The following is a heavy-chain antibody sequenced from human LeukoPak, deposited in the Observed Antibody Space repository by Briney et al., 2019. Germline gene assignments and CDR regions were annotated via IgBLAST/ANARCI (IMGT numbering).Heavy chain of an antibody. D-gene: IGHD1-26*01. CDR3: ARDQVGALDY. Sequence: GRSLRLSCAASGFTFSSYVMHWVRQAPGKGLEWVAVISYDGSNKYYADSVKGRFTISRDNSKNTLYLQMNSLRAEDTAVYYCARDQVGALDYWGQGTLVTVSS. J-gene: IGHJ4*02. CDR2: ISYDGSNK. V-gene: IGHV3-30*04. CDR1: GFTFSSYV.